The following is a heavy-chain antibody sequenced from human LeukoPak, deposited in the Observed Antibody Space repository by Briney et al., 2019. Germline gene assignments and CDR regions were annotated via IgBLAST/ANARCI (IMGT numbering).Heavy chain of an antibody. CDR2: ISGSGGST. V-gene: IGHV3-23*01. CDR3: AKDSWTSGWLDY. Sequence: GGSLRLSCAASGLTFSSYAMSWVRQAPGKGLEWVSAISGSGGSTYYADSMKGRFTISRDNSKNTLYLQMNSLRAEYTAVYYCAKDSWTSGWLDYWGQGTLVTVSS. J-gene: IGHJ4*02. CDR1: GLTFSSYA. D-gene: IGHD6-19*01.